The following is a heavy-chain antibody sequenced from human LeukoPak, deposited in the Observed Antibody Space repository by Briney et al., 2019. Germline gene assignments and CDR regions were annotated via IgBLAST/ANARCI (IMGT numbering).Heavy chain of an antibody. CDR2: IYHSGST. D-gene: IGHD6-19*01. V-gene: IGHV4-38-2*01. Sequence: SETLFLTCAVSGYSISSGYYWGWIRQPPGKGLEWIGSIYHSGSTFYSPSLKSRVTISVDMSKNQFSLKLSSVTAADTAVYYCARRGSGWSFEYWGQGTLVTVSS. CDR1: GYSISSGYY. CDR3: ARRGSGWSFEY. J-gene: IGHJ4*02.